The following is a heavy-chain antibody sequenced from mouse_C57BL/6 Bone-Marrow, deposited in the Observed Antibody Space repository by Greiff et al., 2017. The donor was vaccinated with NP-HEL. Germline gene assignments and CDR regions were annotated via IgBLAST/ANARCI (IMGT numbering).Heavy chain of an antibody. CDR2: ISYDGSN. CDR1: GYSITSGYY. Sequence: EVQLQESGPGLVKPSQSLSLTCSVTGYSITSGYYWNWIRQFPGNQLEWMGYISYDGSNNYNPSLKNRISITRDTSKNQFFLKLNSVTTEDTATYYCAREGTYGSDYWGQGTTLTVSS. J-gene: IGHJ2*01. D-gene: IGHD1-1*01. V-gene: IGHV3-6*01. CDR3: AREGTYGSDY.